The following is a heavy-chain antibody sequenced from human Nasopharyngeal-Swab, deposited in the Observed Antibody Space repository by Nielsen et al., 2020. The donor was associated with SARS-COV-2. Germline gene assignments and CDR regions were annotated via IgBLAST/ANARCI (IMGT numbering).Heavy chain of an antibody. D-gene: IGHD5-24*01. CDR3: ARMAEMATEKFDY. J-gene: IGHJ4*02. CDR2: IFSNDEK. V-gene: IGHV2-26*01. Sequence: RQAPGKALEWLAHIFSNDEKSYSTSLKSRLTISKDTSKSQVDLTMTNMDPVDTATYYCARMAEMATEKFDYWGQGTLVTGSS.